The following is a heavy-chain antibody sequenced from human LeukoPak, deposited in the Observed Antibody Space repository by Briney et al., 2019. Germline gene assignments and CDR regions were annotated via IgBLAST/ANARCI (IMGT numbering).Heavy chain of an antibody. CDR2: INSSSSNI. V-gene: IGHV3-21*01. Sequence: PGGSLRLSCAASGFTFSSYRMTWVRQAPGKGLEWVSSINSSSSNIYYADSVKGRFTISRDNAKNSLYLQMNSLRAEDTAVYYCARMVKNQQLAVGWFDPWGQGTLVTVSS. J-gene: IGHJ5*02. D-gene: IGHD6-6*01. CDR3: ARMVKNQQLAVGWFDP. CDR1: GFTFSSYR.